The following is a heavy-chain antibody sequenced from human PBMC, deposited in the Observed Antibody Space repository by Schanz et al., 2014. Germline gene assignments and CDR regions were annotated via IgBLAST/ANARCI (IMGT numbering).Heavy chain of an antibody. J-gene: IGHJ4*02. CDR3: ARDGEAAADCDY. D-gene: IGHD6-13*01. CDR1: GYTFTSYD. CDR2: IIPILGIT. Sequence: QVQLVQSGAEVKKPGASVKVSCKASGYTFTSYDINWVRQAPGQGLEWMGRIIPILGITNVAQTFQDRVTITADKSTSTAYMELSSLRSEDTAVYYCARDGEAAADCDYRGQGTLVTVSS. V-gene: IGHV1-69*09.